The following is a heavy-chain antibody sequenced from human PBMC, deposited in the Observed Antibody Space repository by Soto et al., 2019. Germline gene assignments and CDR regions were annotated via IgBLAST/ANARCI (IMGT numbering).Heavy chain of an antibody. CDR3: AHSDYGAYFDY. V-gene: IGHV2-5*02. D-gene: IGHD4-17*01. CDR2: IYWDDDN. Sequence: QITLKESGPTLVKPTQTLTLTCTFSGFSLSAHGVGVGWIRQPPGKALEWLALIYWDDDNRYSPSLKSRLTTTKDTSKNQLVLTMTNMVPVETATYFCAHSDYGAYFDYWGQGTLVTVSS. J-gene: IGHJ4*02. CDR1: GFSLSAHGVG.